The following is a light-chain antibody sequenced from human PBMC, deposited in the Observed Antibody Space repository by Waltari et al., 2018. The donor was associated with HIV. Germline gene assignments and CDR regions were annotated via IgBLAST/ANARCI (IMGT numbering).Light chain of an antibody. V-gene: IGKV2-28*01. CDR3: MQALQTPVA. CDR1: QSLLHSNGYNY. J-gene: IGKJ1*01. Sequence: DIVMTQSPLSLPVTPGEPASISCRSSQSLLHSNGYNYLDWYLQKPGQSPQLLIYLGSNRASGVPDRFSGSGSGTDFTLKISRVEAEDVWVYYCMQALQTPVAFGQGTKVEIK. CDR2: LGS.